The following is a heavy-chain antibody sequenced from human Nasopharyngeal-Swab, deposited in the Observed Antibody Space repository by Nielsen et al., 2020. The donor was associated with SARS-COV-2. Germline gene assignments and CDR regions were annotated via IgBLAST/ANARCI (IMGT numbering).Heavy chain of an antibody. Sequence: SVKVSCKASGGPFSSYAISWVRPAPGQGLEWMGRIIPILGIANYAQKFQGRVTITADKSTSTAYMELSSLRSEDTAVYYCARYYSNYHFWYFDLWGRGTLVTVSS. CDR1: GGPFSSYA. V-gene: IGHV1-69*10. CDR2: IIPILGIA. J-gene: IGHJ2*01. CDR3: ARYYSNYHFWYFDL. D-gene: IGHD4-11*01.